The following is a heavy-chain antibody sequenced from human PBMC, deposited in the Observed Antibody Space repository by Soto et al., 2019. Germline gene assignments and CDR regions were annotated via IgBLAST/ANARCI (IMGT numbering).Heavy chain of an antibody. D-gene: IGHD1-7*01. CDR2: INPKSGET. CDR1: GYIFTHFY. Sequence: ASVKVSCKASGYIFTHFYIHWVRRAPGQGLEWMGLINPKSGETHYSQKFRGRVSLTRDTSTNTANMELSTLTSDDTAIYYCARVTGHKNLRRDYWGQGTPVTVSS. J-gene: IGHJ4*02. CDR3: ARVTGHKNLRRDY. V-gene: IGHV1-2*06.